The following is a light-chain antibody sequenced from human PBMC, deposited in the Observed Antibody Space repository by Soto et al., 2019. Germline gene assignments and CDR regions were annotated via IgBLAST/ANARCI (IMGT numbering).Light chain of an antibody. V-gene: IGKV1-33*01. J-gene: IGKJ5*01. CDR1: QDISNY. CDR2: DAS. Sequence: DIQMTQSPSSLSTSVGDSVTITCXASQDISNYLNWYQQKPGKAPKLLIYDASNLETGVPSRFSGSGSGTDFTFTISSLQPEDIATYYCQQYDNLPITFGQGTRLEIK. CDR3: QQYDNLPIT.